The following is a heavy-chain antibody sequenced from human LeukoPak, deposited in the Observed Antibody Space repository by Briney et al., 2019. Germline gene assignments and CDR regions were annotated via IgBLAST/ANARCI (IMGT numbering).Heavy chain of an antibody. CDR1: GFTFSTYA. Sequence: PGGSLRLSCAAAGFTFSTYAMSWVRQAPGKGLEWVSAISGSATSTYYADSVKGRFTISRDNPKNTLYLQMNSLRAEDTAVYYCAKLGLKLGGDYWGQGTLVTVSS. D-gene: IGHD3-16*01. CDR3: AKLGLKLGGDY. V-gene: IGHV3-23*01. J-gene: IGHJ4*02. CDR2: ISGSATST.